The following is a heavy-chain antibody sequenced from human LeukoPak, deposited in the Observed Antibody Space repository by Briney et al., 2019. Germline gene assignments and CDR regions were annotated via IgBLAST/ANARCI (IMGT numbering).Heavy chain of an antibody. CDR3: AKDADYYDSSGYYYYWLSFDY. J-gene: IGHJ4*02. CDR2: ISGSGGST. V-gene: IGHV3-23*01. Sequence: PGGSLRLSCAASGFTFSSYAMSWVRQAPGKGLEWVSAISGSGGSTYYADSVKGRFAISRDNSKNTLYLQMNSLRAEDTAVYYCAKDADYYDSSGYYYYWLSFDYWGQGTLVTVSS. CDR1: GFTFSSYA. D-gene: IGHD3-22*01.